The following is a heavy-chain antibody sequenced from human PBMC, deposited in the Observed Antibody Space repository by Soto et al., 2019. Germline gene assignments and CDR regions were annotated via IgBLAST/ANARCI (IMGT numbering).Heavy chain of an antibody. Sequence: QVQLVQSGAEVKKPGASVKVSCKASGYSFTSYGISWVRQAPGQGLEWMGWISAYNGNTNYAQKLQGRVTMTTDTSTSTAYMELRTLRSDDTAVYYCARHSRARDGYNLGFDYWGQGTLVTVSS. CDR3: ARHSRARDGYNLGFDY. CDR1: GYSFTSYG. J-gene: IGHJ4*02. CDR2: ISAYNGNT. V-gene: IGHV1-18*01. D-gene: IGHD5-12*01.